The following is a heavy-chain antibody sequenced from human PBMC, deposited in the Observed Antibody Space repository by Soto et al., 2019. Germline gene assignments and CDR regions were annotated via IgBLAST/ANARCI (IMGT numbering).Heavy chain of an antibody. CDR3: ARDLDMWYFDL. J-gene: IGHJ2*01. Sequence: QVPLVQSGAEVKKPGASVKVSCKASGYTFTSYYMHWVRQAPGQGLEWMGIINPTGGSTSYAQKFQGRVTMTTDTSTSTVYMELSSLRSEDTAVYYCARDLDMWYFDLWGRGTLVTVSS. CDR2: INPTGGST. CDR1: GYTFTSYY. V-gene: IGHV1-46*01.